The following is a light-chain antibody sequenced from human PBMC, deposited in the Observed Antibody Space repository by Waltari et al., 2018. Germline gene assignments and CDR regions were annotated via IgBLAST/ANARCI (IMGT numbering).Light chain of an antibody. Sequence: QSALTQPASVSGSPGQSITISCTGTSSDVGSYNLVPWYQQHPGKAPKLMIYEVSKRPSGVSNRFSGSKSGNTASLTISGLQAEDEADYYCCSYAGSSTFEVFGGGTKLTVL. CDR1: SSDVGSYNL. J-gene: IGLJ2*01. CDR3: CSYAGSSTFEV. CDR2: EVS. V-gene: IGLV2-23*02.